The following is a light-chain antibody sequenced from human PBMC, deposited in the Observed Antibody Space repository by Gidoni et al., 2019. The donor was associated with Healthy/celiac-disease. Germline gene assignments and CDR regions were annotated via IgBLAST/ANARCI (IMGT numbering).Light chain of an antibody. J-gene: IGLJ1*01. CDR3: CSYAGSSTYV. CDR2: EVN. CDR1: SSDVGSYDL. Sequence: QSALTQPASVSGSPGQSITISCTGTSSDVGSYDLVSWYQHHPGNAPKLVIYEVNKRSSGVSNRFSGSESANTASLTISGLQAEDEADYYCCSYAGSSTYVFGTGTKVTVL. V-gene: IGLV2-23*02.